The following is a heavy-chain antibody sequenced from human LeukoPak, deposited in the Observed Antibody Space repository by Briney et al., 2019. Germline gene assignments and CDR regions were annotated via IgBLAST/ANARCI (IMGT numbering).Heavy chain of an antibody. D-gene: IGHD3-9*01. Sequence: SVKVSCKASGGTFSSYAISWVRQAPGQGLEWMGGIIPIFGTANYAQKFQGRVTITADESTSTAYMELSSLRSEDTAVYYCARNLLRYFDWLGNGWFDPWGQGTLVTVSS. J-gene: IGHJ5*02. CDR1: GGTFSSYA. CDR3: ARNLLRYFDWLGNGWFDP. CDR2: IIPIFGTA. V-gene: IGHV1-69*13.